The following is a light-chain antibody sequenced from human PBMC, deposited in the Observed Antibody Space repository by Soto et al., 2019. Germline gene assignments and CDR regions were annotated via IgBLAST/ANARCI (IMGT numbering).Light chain of an antibody. CDR3: MQGTHWPPYT. CDR2: KVS. J-gene: IGKJ2*01. Sequence: DVVMTQSPLSLAVTLGQPASISCRSSQSIIYSDGNTHLNWFHQRPGQSPRRLIYKVSNRDSGVPVRFSGSGSGTDFTLKISRVEAEDDGVYYCMQGTHWPPYTFGQGTKLEIK. CDR1: QSIIYSDGNTH. V-gene: IGKV2-30*01.